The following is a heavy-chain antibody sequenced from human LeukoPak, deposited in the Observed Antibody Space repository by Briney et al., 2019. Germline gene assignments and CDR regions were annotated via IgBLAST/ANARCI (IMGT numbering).Heavy chain of an antibody. V-gene: IGHV4-4*07. J-gene: IGHJ3*02. D-gene: IGHD3-22*01. CDR2: IYTSGTI. Sequence: SETLSLTCTVSGGSISSYYWSWIRQPAGTALEWIGRIYTSGTITYNPSLKSRVTMSVDTSKNQFSLKLSSVTAADTAVYYCARDSIPYYDSSGYYYAYAFDIWGQGTMVTVSS. CDR1: GGSISSYY. CDR3: ARDSIPYYDSSGYYYAYAFDI.